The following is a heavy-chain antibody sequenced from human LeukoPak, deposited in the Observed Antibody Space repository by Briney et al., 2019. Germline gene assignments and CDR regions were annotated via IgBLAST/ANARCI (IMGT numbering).Heavy chain of an antibody. Sequence: ASVKVSCKASGYTFTGYYMHWVRQAPGQGLEWMGRINPNSGGTNYAQKFQGRVTTTRDTSISTAYMELSRLRSDDTAVYYCARVPCYDFWSGYYILDYWGQGTLVTVSS. CDR3: ARVPCYDFWSGYYILDY. D-gene: IGHD3-3*01. V-gene: IGHV1-2*06. J-gene: IGHJ4*02. CDR2: INPNSGGT. CDR1: GYTFTGYY.